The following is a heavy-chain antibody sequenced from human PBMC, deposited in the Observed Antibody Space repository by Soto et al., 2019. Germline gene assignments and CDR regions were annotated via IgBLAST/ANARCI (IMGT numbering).Heavy chain of an antibody. J-gene: IGHJ4*02. CDR2: ISGSGGST. D-gene: IGHD6-19*01. V-gene: IGHV3-23*01. Sequence: VGSLRLSCAASGFTFSSCAMSWVRQAPGKGLEWVSAISGSGGSTYYADSVKGRFTISRDNSKNTLYLQMNSLRAEDTAVYYCAKDLTIAVAGTPGFTYWGQGTLVTVSS. CDR3: AKDLTIAVAGTPGFTY. CDR1: GFTFSSCA.